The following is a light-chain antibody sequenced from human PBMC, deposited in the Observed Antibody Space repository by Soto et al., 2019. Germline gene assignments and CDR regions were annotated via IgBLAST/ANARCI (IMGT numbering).Light chain of an antibody. Sequence: EIVLTQSPGTLSLSPGERATLSCRSSQTFSSSYFAWYQQKPGQSPRLLFYATSIRAPGTPDRFSASGSGADFPLTISRLEPADFAVYFCQHYDGSLTFGGGTRVEIK. CDR2: ATS. CDR3: QHYDGSLT. V-gene: IGKV3-20*01. J-gene: IGKJ4*01. CDR1: QTFSSSY.